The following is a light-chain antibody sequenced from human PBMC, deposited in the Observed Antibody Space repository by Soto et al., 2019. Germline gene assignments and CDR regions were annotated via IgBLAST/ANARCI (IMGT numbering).Light chain of an antibody. CDR1: QSVSSN. CDR3: RQYNHWPPWT. Sequence: EIVMTQSPATLSVSPGERATLSCRASQSVSSNLAWYQQKPGQAPRLLIYGASTRATGIPARLSGSGSGTGFTLAICSLQSEDFAVYCCRQYNHWPPWTFGQGTQVEIK. J-gene: IGKJ1*01. V-gene: IGKV3-15*01. CDR2: GAS.